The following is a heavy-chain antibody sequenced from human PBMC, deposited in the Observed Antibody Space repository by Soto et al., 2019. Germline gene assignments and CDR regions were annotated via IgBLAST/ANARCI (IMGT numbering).Heavy chain of an antibody. D-gene: IGHD6-19*01. CDR1: GYSFTSYW. CDR2: IYLSDSAT. V-gene: IGHV5-51*01. CDR3: ARYSSGWPYYFDY. Sequence: PGESLKISCKGSGYSFTSYWIAWVRQMPGKGLEWMGIIYLSDSATRYSPSFQGRVTISADKSISTAYLQWSSLKASDTAMYYCARYSSGWPYYFDYWGQGTLVTVSS. J-gene: IGHJ4*02.